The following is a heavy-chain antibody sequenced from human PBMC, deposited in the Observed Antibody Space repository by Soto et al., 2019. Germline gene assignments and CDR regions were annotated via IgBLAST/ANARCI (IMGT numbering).Heavy chain of an antibody. CDR3: AGVIPLVDACFDP. V-gene: IGHV1-18*01. Sequence: QVQLVQSGAEVKKHGASVKVSCRDSGYTFTNFGVTWVLRAPGQGLEWMGWISAYTDIPNYGQKFQVRVTITIDTSPSTVYMDLRSLTSDVTAVYYCAGVIPLVDACFDPWVQSTLVTVSS. J-gene: IGHJ5*02. D-gene: IGHD2-2*01. CDR1: GYTFTNFG. CDR2: ISAYTDIP.